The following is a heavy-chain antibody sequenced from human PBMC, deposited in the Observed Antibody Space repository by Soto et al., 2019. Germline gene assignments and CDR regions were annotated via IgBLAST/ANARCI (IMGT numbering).Heavy chain of an antibody. V-gene: IGHV1-8*01. CDR3: ARGVSAGVEC. D-gene: IGHD1-26*01. CDR1: GYSFTSLD. Sequence: QVQLVQSGAEVREPGASVKVSCKASGYSFTSLDINWVRQTAGQGLEWMGWMQPSTGRTGYAQKFQGRVTMTRDTSINTAYMVLTTLTSEDTALYYCARGVSAGVECWGQGTLVTVSS. CDR2: MQPSTGRT. J-gene: IGHJ4*02.